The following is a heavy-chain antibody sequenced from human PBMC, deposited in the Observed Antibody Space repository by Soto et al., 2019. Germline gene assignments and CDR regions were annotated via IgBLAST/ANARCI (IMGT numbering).Heavy chain of an antibody. V-gene: IGHV3-11*01. D-gene: IGHD2-15*01. J-gene: IGHJ4*02. CDR2: ISSSGITS. Sequence: LRLSCAASGFTFSDYYMSWIRQAPGKGLEWVSYISSSGITSYSADSVEGRFTISRDNAKNSLYLHMNSLRADDTAVYYCATLYCSGGSCYNSLDYWGQGTLVTVSS. CDR1: GFTFSDYY. CDR3: ATLYCSGGSCYNSLDY.